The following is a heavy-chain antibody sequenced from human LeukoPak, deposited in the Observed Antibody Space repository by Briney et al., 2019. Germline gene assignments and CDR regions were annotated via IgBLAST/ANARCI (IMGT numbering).Heavy chain of an antibody. D-gene: IGHD1-26*01. CDR1: GYTFTGYY. Sequence: GASVKVSCKASGYTFTGYYMHWVRQAPGQGLEWMGWINPNSGGTNFAQNFQGRVTMTRDTSISTAYMELSRLRSDDTAVYYCARVQLQWELVYWGQGTLVTVSS. J-gene: IGHJ4*02. CDR3: ARVQLQWELVY. V-gene: IGHV1-2*02. CDR2: INPNSGGT.